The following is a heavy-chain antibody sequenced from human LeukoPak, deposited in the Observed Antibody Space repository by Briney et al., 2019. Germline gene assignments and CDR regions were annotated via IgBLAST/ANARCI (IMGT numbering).Heavy chain of an antibody. Sequence: GGSLRLSCAASGFTFSSYWMSWVRQAPGKGLEWVANIKQDGSEKYYVDSVEGRFTISRDNAKNSLYLQMNSLRAEDTAVYYCARGLLLSYYDSSGYYWYFDLWGRGTLVTVSS. CDR2: IKQDGSEK. D-gene: IGHD3-22*01. CDR1: GFTFSSYW. CDR3: ARGLLLSYYDSSGYYWYFDL. V-gene: IGHV3-7*01. J-gene: IGHJ2*01.